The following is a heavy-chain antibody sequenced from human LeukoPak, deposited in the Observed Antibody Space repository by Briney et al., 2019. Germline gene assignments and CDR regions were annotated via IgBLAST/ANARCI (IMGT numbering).Heavy chain of an antibody. D-gene: IGHD2-15*01. CDR3: AARPGEVAVPFDY. CDR2: ISGSGGII. Sequence: GGSLRLSCAASGFTFRTFAMTWDRQAPGKGLEWVSRISGSGGIIYYADSVNGRFTISRDNSKNTLYLQMHSLRAEDTAVYYCAARPGEVAVPFDYWGQGTLVTVSS. CDR1: GFTFRTFA. V-gene: IGHV3-23*01. J-gene: IGHJ4*02.